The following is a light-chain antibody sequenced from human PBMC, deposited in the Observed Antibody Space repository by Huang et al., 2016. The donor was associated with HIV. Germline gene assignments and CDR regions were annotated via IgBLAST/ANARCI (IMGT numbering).Light chain of an antibody. CDR2: GAS. CDR1: ERVSSS. J-gene: IGKJ4*01. CDR3: QQYNNWPPLLT. Sequence: EIVMNQSPATLSVSPGERVILSCRASERVSSSLAWYQQKPGQAPRLLIYGASTRASGVPPRFSGSGSGTEFTLTISSLQSADFAVYYCQQYNNWPPLLTFGGGTKVEIK. V-gene: IGKV3-15*01.